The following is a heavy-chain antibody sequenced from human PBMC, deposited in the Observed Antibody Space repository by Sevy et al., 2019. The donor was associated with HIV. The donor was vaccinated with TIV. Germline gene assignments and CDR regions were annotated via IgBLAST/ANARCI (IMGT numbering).Heavy chain of an antibody. V-gene: IGHV3-30*04. D-gene: IGHD2-21*01. J-gene: IGHJ5*02. Sequence: GGSLRLSCAASGFTFSNYPMYWVRQAPGKGLEWVATISYEGNNKYYADSVKGRFTISRDNSKNTLYLQMNTVRAEDTAVYYCARDAAEGPYGDTFFSNWFDAWGQGTLVTVSS. CDR1: GFTFSNYP. CDR2: ISYEGNNK. CDR3: ARDAAEGPYGDTFFSNWFDA.